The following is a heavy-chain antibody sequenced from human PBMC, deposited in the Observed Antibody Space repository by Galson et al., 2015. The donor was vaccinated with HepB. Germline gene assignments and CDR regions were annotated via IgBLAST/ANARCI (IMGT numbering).Heavy chain of an antibody. CDR1: GGTFSSYA. CDR2: IIPIFGTA. D-gene: IGHD3-22*01. Sequence: SVKVSCKASGGTFSSYAISWVRQAPGQGLEWMGGIIPIFGTANYAQKFQGRVTITADESTSTAYMELSSLRSEDTAVYYCARDGRTYYYDSSGHNWFDPWGQGTLVTVSS. J-gene: IGHJ5*02. CDR3: ARDGRTYYYDSSGHNWFDP. V-gene: IGHV1-69*13.